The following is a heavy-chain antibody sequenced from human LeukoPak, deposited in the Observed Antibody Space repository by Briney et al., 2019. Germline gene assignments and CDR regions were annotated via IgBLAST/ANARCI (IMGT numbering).Heavy chain of an antibody. V-gene: IGHV4-59*01. CDR3: ARGEGATGKAFDI. J-gene: IGHJ3*02. CDR1: GGSFSGYY. Sequence: SETLSLTCAVYGGSFSGYYWSWIRQPPGKGLEWIGYIYYSGSTNYNPSLKSRVTISVDTSKNQFSLKLSSVTAADTALYYCARGEGATGKAFDIWGQGTMLTVSS. D-gene: IGHD1-26*01. CDR2: IYYSGST.